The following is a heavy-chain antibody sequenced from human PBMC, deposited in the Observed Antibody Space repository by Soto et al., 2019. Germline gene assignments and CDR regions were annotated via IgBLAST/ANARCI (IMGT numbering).Heavy chain of an antibody. J-gene: IGHJ4*02. CDR1: GYTFADHG. CDR3: ANDRPRLTQNLVDIY. D-gene: IGHD6-25*01. Sequence: QIQLVQSGPEVKKPGASVKVSCKTSGYTFADHGISWVRQAPGQGLEWMGWISAYNGNTELAQKFPGRVTMTTDKSTNTAYMELRSLASDDTAVYYSANDRPRLTQNLVDIYWGQGTLVTVSS. CDR2: ISAYNGNT. V-gene: IGHV1-18*04.